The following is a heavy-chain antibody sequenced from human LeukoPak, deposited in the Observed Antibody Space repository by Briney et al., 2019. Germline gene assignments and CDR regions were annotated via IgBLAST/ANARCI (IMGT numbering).Heavy chain of an antibody. J-gene: IGHJ4*02. CDR1: GYTFTTYG. CDR2: INPNSGDT. CDR3: ARDRRNYGDYHFDY. V-gene: IGHV1-2*02. D-gene: IGHD4-17*01. Sequence: ASVKVSCKASGYTFTTYGIIWVRQAPGQGLEWMGWINPNSGDTNYAQKFQGRVTMTRDTSISTAYMELGRLRSDDTAVYYCARDRRNYGDYHFDYWGQGTLVTVSS.